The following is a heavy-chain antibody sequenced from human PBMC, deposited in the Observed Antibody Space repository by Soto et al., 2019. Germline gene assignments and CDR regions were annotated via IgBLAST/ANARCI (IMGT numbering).Heavy chain of an antibody. J-gene: IGHJ4*02. V-gene: IGHV3-11*01. D-gene: IGHD5-12*01. CDR2: ISPRGRTV. Sequence: GGSLRLSCAASGFTFSDYYVSWIRQAPGKGLEWVSFISPRGRTVYYADSVKGRFTISRDNAKNSVFLQMNTLRPEDTAVYYCARDERWLQYYFDYWGQGSLVTVSS. CDR3: ARDERWLQYYFDY. CDR1: GFTFSDYY.